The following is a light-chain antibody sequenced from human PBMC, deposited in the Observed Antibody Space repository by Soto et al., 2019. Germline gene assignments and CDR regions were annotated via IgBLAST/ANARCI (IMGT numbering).Light chain of an antibody. CDR3: QQRSN. CDR1: QSVSSY. J-gene: IGKJ5*01. Sequence: EIVLTQSPATLSLSPGEKATLSCRASQSVSSYLAWYQQKPSQAPRLLIYDASNKATGIPARFSGSGSGTDFTLTISSLEPEDFAVYYCQQRSNFGQGTRLEIK. V-gene: IGKV3-11*01. CDR2: DAS.